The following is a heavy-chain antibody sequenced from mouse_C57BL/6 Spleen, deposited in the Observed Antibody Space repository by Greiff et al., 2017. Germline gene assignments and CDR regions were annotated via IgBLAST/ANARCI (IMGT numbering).Heavy chain of an antibody. J-gene: IGHJ4*01. CDR1: GFTFTDYY. CDR2: IRNKANGYST. D-gene: IGHD2-1*01. CDR3: ARYYGNYVDYYAMDY. Sequence: DVMLVESGGGLVQPGGSLSLSCAASGFTFTDYYMSWVRQPPGKALEWLGFIRNKANGYSTEYSASVKGRFTISRDNSQSILYLQMNALRAEDSATYYCARYYGNYVDYYAMDYWGQGTSVTVSS. V-gene: IGHV7-3*01.